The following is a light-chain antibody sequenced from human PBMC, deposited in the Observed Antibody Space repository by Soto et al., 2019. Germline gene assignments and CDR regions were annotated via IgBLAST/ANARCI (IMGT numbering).Light chain of an antibody. CDR1: QTISSW. CDR3: QHYNSYSEA. CDR2: KAS. V-gene: IGKV1-5*03. J-gene: IGKJ1*01. Sequence: DIQMTQSPSTLSGSVGDRVTITCRASQTISSWLAWYQQKPGKAPKLLIYKASTLKGGVPSRFSGSGSGTEFTITISSLQPDDFATYYCQHYNSYSEAFGQGTKVELK.